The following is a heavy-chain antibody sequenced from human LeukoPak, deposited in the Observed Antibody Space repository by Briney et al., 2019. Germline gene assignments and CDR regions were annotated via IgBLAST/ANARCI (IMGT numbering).Heavy chain of an antibody. V-gene: IGHV4-38-2*01. CDR1: GYSISSGYY. CDR3: ARRYYYDISAAFDI. J-gene: IGHJ3*02. CDR2: IYHSGSN. D-gene: IGHD3-22*01. Sequence: PSETLSLTCAVSGYSISSGYYWGWIRPPAGKGLEWIGSIYHSGSNYYNPSLKSRVTISVDTSKNQFSLRLSSVTAADTAVYYCARRYYYDISAAFDIWGQGTMVTVSS.